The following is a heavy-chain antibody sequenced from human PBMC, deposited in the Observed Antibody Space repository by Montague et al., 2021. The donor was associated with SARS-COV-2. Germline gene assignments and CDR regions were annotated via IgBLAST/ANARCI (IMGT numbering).Heavy chain of an antibody. D-gene: IGHD3-22*01. CDR2: TYYRSKWYN. V-gene: IGHV6-1*01. CDR3: ARGSSGYYTPRPFDY. CDR1: GDSVSSDSAA. Sequence: CAISGDSVSSDSAAWSWIRQSPSRGLEWLGRTYYRSKWYNDYAVSVKSRITINPDTSKNQFSLQLNSVTPEDTAVYYCARGSSGYYTPRPFDYWGQGTLVTVSS. J-gene: IGHJ4*02.